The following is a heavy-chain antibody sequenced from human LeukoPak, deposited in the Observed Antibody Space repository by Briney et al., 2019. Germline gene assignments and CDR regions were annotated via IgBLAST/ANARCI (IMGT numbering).Heavy chain of an antibody. CDR3: ARSTLGYSYDSPYYYYYMDV. D-gene: IGHD5-18*01. J-gene: IGHJ6*03. CDR1: GFTFSDYY. V-gene: IGHV3-11*04. Sequence: PGGSLRLSCAASGFTFSDYYMSWIRQAPGKGLEWVSYISSSGSTIYYADSVKGRFTISRGNAKNSLYLQMNSLRAEDTAVYYCARSTLGYSYDSPYYYYYMDVWGKGTTVTVSS. CDR2: ISSSGSTI.